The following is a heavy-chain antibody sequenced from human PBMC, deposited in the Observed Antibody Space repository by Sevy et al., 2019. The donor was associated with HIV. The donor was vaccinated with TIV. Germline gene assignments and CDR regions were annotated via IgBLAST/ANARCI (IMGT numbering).Heavy chain of an antibody. V-gene: IGHV3-15*01. J-gene: IGHJ4*02. Sequence: VGSLRLSCAASGFTVSNAWMSWVRQAPGKGLEWVGRIKGKIYDGTIDYAAPVKGRFSISRDDSKNTLYLQMNSLKTEDTAVYYCTTASWSQEDYYNYWGQGTLVTVSS. CDR1: GFTVSNAW. CDR2: IKGKIYDGTI. D-gene: IGHD6-13*01. CDR3: TTASWSQEDYYNY.